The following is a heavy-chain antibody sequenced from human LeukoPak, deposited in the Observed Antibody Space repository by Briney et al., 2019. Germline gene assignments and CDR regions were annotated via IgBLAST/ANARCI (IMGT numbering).Heavy chain of an antibody. Sequence: SETLSLTCTVSGGSISSGGYYWSWIRQHPGKGLEWIGYIYYSGSTYYNPSLKSRVTISVDTSKNQFSLKLSSVTAADTAVYYYARDHRIVGAVDYWGQGTLVTVSS. D-gene: IGHD1-26*01. CDR2: IYYSGST. CDR3: ARDHRIVGAVDY. V-gene: IGHV4-31*03. CDR1: GGSISSGGYY. J-gene: IGHJ4*02.